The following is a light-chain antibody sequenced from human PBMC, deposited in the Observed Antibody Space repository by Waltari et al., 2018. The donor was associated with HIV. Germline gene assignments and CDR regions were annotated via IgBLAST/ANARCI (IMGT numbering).Light chain of an antibody. Sequence: FLLTQPYSVSESPGTTVPISCTRSNGNIATSTVQGYQQRPGSSPTTVIYANNQRPSGVPDRCSGSIDSSSNSASLTISGLRTEDEADYYCQSHDNKIFYVFGGGTYVTVL. CDR3: QSHDNKIFYV. V-gene: IGLV6-57*01. J-gene: IGLJ1*01. CDR1: NGNIATST. CDR2: ANN.